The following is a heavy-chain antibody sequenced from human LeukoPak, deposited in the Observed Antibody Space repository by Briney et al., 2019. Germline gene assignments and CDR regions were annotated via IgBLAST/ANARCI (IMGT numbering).Heavy chain of an antibody. CDR3: AKRPTGNNPFDY. CDR2: ISPGADIT. V-gene: IGHV3-23*01. Sequence: TGGSLRLSCAASGFTFSIYGMNWVRQAPGKGLEWVSGISPGADITYYADSVKGRFTISRDNSKNTVYLQMNSLRAEDTAIYYCAKRPTGNNPFDYWGQGALVTVSS. J-gene: IGHJ4*02. CDR1: GFTFSIYG. D-gene: IGHD1/OR15-1a*01.